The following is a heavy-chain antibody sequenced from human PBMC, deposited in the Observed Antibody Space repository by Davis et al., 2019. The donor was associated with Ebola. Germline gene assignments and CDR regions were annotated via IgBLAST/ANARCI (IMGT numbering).Heavy chain of an antibody. CDR1: GFTFSSYD. Sequence: GGSLRLSCAASGFTFSSYDMHWVRQVTGKSLEWVSAIGTAGDTYYAGSVKGRFTISRENAKTSFFLQMNSLRAEDTAVYYCARDSPYYDFWSGYYTYWGQGTLVTVSS. D-gene: IGHD3-3*01. CDR2: IGTAGDT. CDR3: ARDSPYYDFWSGYYTY. V-gene: IGHV3-13*01. J-gene: IGHJ4*02.